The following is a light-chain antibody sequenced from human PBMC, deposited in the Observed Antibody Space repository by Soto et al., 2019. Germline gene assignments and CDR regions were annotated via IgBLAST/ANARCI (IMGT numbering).Light chain of an antibody. CDR1: QSVSSSY. CDR3: QQYGTPPIN. Sequence: DIVLTQSPVTLSLSPGERATLSCRASQSVSSSYLAWYQQKPGQAPRLLIYGASSRATGIPDRFSGSGSGTDFTLTVSRLEPEDFAVYYCQQYGTPPINFGQGTRLEIK. CDR2: GAS. J-gene: IGKJ5*01. V-gene: IGKV3-20*01.